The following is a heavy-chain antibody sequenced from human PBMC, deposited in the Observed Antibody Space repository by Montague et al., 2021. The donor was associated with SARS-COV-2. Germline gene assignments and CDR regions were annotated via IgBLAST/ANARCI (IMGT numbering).Heavy chain of an antibody. Sequence: SLRLSCAASGFTFSSYWMHWVRQAPGKGLVWVSRISSDGSSTSYADSVKGRFTISRDNAKNTLYLQMNSLRAEDTAVYYCARDLEGIAAAGTGGFDYWGQGTLVTVSS. CDR3: ARDLEGIAAAGTGGFDY. D-gene: IGHD6-13*01. CDR2: ISSDGSST. CDR1: GFTFSSYW. J-gene: IGHJ4*02. V-gene: IGHV3-74*01.